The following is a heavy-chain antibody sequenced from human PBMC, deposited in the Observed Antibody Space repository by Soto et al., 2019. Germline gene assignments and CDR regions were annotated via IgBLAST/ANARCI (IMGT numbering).Heavy chain of an antibody. CDR2: ISSSSSYI. V-gene: IGHV3-21*01. Sequence: GGSLRLSCAASGFTFSSYSMNWVRQAPGKGLEWVSSISSSSSYIYYADSVKGRFTISRDNAKNSLYLQMNSLRAEDTAVYYCARARFWSGYPIGAFDIWGQGTMVTVSS. D-gene: IGHD3-3*01. CDR3: ARARFWSGYPIGAFDI. CDR1: GFTFSSYS. J-gene: IGHJ3*02.